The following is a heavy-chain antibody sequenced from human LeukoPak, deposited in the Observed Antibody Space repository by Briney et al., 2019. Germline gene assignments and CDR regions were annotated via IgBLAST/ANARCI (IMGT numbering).Heavy chain of an antibody. CDR1: GYTLTELS. D-gene: IGHD3-3*01. Sequence: GASVKVSCKVSGYTLTELSMHWVRQAPGKGLAWMGGFDPEDGETIYAQKFQGRVTMTEDTSTDTAYMELSSLRSEDTAVYYCATAKVLRFLEWYFDYWGQGTLVTVSS. CDR2: FDPEDGET. J-gene: IGHJ4*02. V-gene: IGHV1-24*01. CDR3: ATAKVLRFLEWYFDY.